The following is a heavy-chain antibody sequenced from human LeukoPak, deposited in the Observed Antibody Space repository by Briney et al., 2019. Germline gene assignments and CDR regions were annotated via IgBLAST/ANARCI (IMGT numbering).Heavy chain of an antibody. V-gene: IGHV3-7*01. CDR1: GFTFSDYW. Sequence: PGGSLRLSCAASGFTFSDYWMSWVRQAPGKGLEWVADINQDESEKNYVDSVRGRFTISRDNAENSLCLQMNSLRAEDTALYYCVRESRPEGRLIDIDFWGQGTLVTVSS. CDR2: INQDESEK. D-gene: IGHD1-1*01. CDR3: VRESRPEGRLIDIDF. J-gene: IGHJ4*02.